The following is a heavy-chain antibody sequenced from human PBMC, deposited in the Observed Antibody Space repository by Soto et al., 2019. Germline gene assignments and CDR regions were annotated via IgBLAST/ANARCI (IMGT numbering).Heavy chain of an antibody. V-gene: IGHV4-59*01. CDR3: ARDYYDSSGPRFDP. CDR2: IYYSGST. CDR1: GGSISSYY. D-gene: IGHD3-22*01. Sequence: TLSLTCTVSGGSISSYYWSWIRQPPGKGLEWIGYIYYSGSTNYNPSLKSRVTISVDTSKNQFSLKLSSVTAADTAVYYCARDYYDSSGPRFDPWGQGTLVTVSS. J-gene: IGHJ5*02.